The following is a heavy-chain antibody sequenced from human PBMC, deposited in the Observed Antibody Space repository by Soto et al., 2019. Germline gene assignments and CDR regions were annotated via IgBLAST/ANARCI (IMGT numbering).Heavy chain of an antibody. D-gene: IGHD3-22*01. CDR2: IIPIFGTA. CDR3: AMERTDSSGYRWNAFEH. J-gene: IGHJ3*01. V-gene: IGHV1-69*06. CDR1: GGTFSSYA. Sequence: QVQLVQPGAEVKKPGSSVKVSCKASGGTFSSYAIIWVRQAPGQGLEWMAGIIPIFGTANFAQKFQGRVTIPADKATNTDYMDLSSVRSEDTAVYYCAMERTDSSGYRWNAFEHWGQGKMVTVSS.